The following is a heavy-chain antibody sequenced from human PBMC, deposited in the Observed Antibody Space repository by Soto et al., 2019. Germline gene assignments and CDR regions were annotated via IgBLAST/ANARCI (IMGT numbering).Heavy chain of an antibody. D-gene: IGHD5-12*01. J-gene: IGHJ6*03. CDR1: GGSISSSYCY. CDR2: FYYSGST. Sequence: SETLSLTCTVSGGSISSSYCYWVWQPPGKGLEGIGSFYYSGSTSYSPSLKSRVTISGDTSKKQISLRLSSVTAADTAVYYCARISVASRYMDVWGKGTTVTVSS. CDR3: ARISVASRYMDV. V-gene: IGHV4-59*05.